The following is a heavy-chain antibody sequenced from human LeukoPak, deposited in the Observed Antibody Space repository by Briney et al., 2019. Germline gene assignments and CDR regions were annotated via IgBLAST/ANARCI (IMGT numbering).Heavy chain of an antibody. V-gene: IGHV3-53*01. CDR2: IYSGGST. D-gene: IGHD4-17*01. CDR1: GFTVSSNY. J-gene: IGHJ4*02. CDR3: AKLLSTVTTPFDY. Sequence: GGSLRLSCAASGFTVSSNYMSWVRQAPGKGLEWVSVIYSGGSTYYADSVKGRFTISRDNSKNTLYLQMNSLRAEDTAVYYCAKLLSTVTTPFDYWGQGTLVTVSS.